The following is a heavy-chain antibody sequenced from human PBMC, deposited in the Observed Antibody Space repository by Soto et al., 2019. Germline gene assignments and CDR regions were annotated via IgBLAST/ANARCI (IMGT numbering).Heavy chain of an antibody. J-gene: IGHJ6*04. D-gene: IGHD2-2*01. CDR1: GYTFTSYY. V-gene: IGHV1-46*03. CDR2: INPSGGST. CDR3: AKNGVVVVPAAIGVLMDV. Sequence: ASVKVSCKASGYTFTSYYMHWVRQAPGQGLEWMGIINPSGGSTSYAQKFQGRVTMTRDTSTSTVYMELSSLRSEDTAVYYCAKNGVVVVPAAIGVLMDVWGKGTTVTVSS.